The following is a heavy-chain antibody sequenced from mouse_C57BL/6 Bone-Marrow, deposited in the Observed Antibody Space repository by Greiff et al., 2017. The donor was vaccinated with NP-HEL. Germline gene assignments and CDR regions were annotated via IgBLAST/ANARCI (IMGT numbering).Heavy chain of an antibody. CDR1: GYTFTSYW. CDR2: IDPSDSYT. D-gene: IGHD2-3*01. V-gene: IGHV1-50*01. J-gene: IGHJ2*01. CDR3: AREGWSSFDD. Sequence: QVQLQQPGAELVKPGASVKLSCKASGYTFTSYWMQWVKQRPGQGLEWIGEIDPSDSYTNYNQKFKGKATLTVDTSSSTAYMQLSSLTSEDSAVYYCAREGWSSFDDWGQGTTLTVSS.